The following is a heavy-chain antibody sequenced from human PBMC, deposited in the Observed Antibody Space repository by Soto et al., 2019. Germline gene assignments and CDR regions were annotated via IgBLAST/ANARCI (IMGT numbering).Heavy chain of an antibody. CDR3: ARDRMSGWSADWNFDL. D-gene: IGHD6-19*01. CDR1: GFTVSRNY. CDR2: IYSDGST. J-gene: IGHJ2*01. V-gene: IGHV3-53*01. Sequence: GGSLRLSWAASGFTVSRNYMSGVGQAPGKGLEWVSVIYSDGSTFYADSVKGRFTISRDNSKNTVYLQMNSLRAEDTAVYYCARDRMSGWSADWNFDLWGRGTLVTVSS.